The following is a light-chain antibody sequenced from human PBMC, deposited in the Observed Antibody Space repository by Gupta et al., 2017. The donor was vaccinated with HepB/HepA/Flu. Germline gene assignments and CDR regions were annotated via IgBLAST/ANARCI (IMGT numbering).Light chain of an antibody. V-gene: IGKV4-1*01. Sequence: DIVMTQSPDSLAVSLGERATINCKSSQSVLYSSNNKNYLAWYQQKPGQPPKLLIYWASTRESGVPDRFSGSGSGTXFTLTIXSLQAEDVAVYYCQQDDSTLCSFGXGTKLEIK. CDR1: QSVLYSSNNKNY. CDR2: WAS. J-gene: IGKJ2*04. CDR3: QQDDSTLCS.